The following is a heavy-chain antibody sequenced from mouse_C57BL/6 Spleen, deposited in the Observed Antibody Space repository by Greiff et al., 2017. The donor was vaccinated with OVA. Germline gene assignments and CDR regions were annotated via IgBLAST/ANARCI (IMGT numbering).Heavy chain of an antibody. CDR3: ARRSFITTVVATDYAMDY. CDR2: INPSTGGT. CDR1: GYSFTGYY. Sequence: EVQLKESGPELVKPGASVKISCKASGYSFTGYYMNWVKQSPEKSLEWIGEINPSTGGTTYNQKFKAKATLTVDKSSSTAYMQLKSLTSEDSAVYYCARRSFITTVVATDYAMDYWGQGTSVTVSS. D-gene: IGHD1-1*01. V-gene: IGHV1-42*01. J-gene: IGHJ4*01.